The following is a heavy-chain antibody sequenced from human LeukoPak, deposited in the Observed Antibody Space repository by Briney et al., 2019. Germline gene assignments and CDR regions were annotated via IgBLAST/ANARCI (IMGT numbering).Heavy chain of an antibody. Sequence: GGSLRLSCAASGFTFSSYWMSWVRQAPGKGLEWVANIKQDGSEKYYVDSVKGRFTISRDNAKNSLYLQMNSLRAEDTAVYYCARDPYSSGWPSYYYYGMDVWGRGTTVTVSS. D-gene: IGHD6-19*01. CDR2: IKQDGSEK. V-gene: IGHV3-7*01. CDR3: ARDPYSSGWPSYYYYGMDV. J-gene: IGHJ6*02. CDR1: GFTFSSYW.